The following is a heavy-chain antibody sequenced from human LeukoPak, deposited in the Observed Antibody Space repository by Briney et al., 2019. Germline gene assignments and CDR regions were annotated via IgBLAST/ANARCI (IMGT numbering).Heavy chain of an antibody. Sequence: GRSLRLSCAASGFTFSSYGMHWVRQAPGKRLEWVSSISSSSSYIYYADSVKGRFTISRDNAKNSLYLQMNSLRAEDTAVYYCARDRALGAMGYWGQGTLVTVSS. J-gene: IGHJ4*02. CDR2: ISSSSSYI. CDR3: ARDRALGAMGY. CDR1: GFTFSSYG. D-gene: IGHD1-26*01. V-gene: IGHV3-21*01.